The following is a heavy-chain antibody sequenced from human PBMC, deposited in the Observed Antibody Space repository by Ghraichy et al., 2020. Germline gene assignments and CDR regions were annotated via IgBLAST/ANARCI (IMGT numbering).Heavy chain of an antibody. CDR3: ARPSIAMVSYWYFDL. D-gene: IGHD5-18*01. Sequence: ESLNISCTVSGGSISSTSYYWGWIRQPPGKGLEWIGSIYYSGGTNYNPSLKSRVTISVDTSKNQFSLKLASVTAADTAVYYCARPSIAMVSYWYFDLWGRGTLVTVSS. V-gene: IGHV4-39*01. CDR2: IYYSGGT. J-gene: IGHJ2*01. CDR1: GGSISSTSYY.